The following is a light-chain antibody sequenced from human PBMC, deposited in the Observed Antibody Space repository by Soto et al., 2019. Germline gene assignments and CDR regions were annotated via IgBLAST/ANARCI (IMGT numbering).Light chain of an antibody. CDR2: QAP. Sequence: DIQMTQSPATLYASVGDSVSITCRASQSISRQLAWYQQKPGKAPNLLIYQAPNLETGVPSRFNGSGSGTEFTLTISSLKPDDLATYYFRQYPSYWTFGQGNKV. V-gene: IGKV1-5*03. CDR3: RQYPSYWT. J-gene: IGKJ1*01. CDR1: QSISRQ.